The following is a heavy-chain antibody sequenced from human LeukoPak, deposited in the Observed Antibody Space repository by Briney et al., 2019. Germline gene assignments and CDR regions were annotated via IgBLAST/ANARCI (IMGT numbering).Heavy chain of an antibody. V-gene: IGHV3-7*03. CDR3: ARDLDY. J-gene: IGHJ4*02. CDR2: VKQDGSDK. CDR1: GFSVSDNY. Sequence: GGSLRPSCAASGFSVSDNYMNWVRQAPGKGLEWVANVKQDGSDKYYVDSVKGRFTISRDNAKNSLFLQMNSLRAEDTALYYCARDLDYWGQGTLVTVSS.